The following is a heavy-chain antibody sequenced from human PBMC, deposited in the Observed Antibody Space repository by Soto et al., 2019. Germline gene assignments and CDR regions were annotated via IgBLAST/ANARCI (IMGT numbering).Heavy chain of an antibody. J-gene: IGHJ6*02. D-gene: IGHD3-22*01. CDR1: GGTFSSYA. CDR3: ARRRAYYYDSSGSHYYYGMDV. V-gene: IGHV1-69*13. Sequence: ASVKVSCKASGGTFSSYAISWVRQAPGQGLEWMGGIIPIFGTANYAQKFQGRVTITADESTSTAYMELSSLRSEDTAVYYCARRRAYYYDSSGSHYYYGMDVWGQGTTVTVSS. CDR2: IIPIFGTA.